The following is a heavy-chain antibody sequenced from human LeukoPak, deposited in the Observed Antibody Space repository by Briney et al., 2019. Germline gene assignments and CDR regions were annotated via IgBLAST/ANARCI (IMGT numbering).Heavy chain of an antibody. Sequence: SQTLSLTCTVSGGSISSGDSHWSWIRQPPGKGLEWIGYIFYSGNIYYNPSLKSRLTISLDMSKSQFSLKLSSVTAADTALYYCARAPGVAEVGRLDLWGRGTLVTVSP. CDR1: GGSISSGDSH. J-gene: IGHJ2*01. V-gene: IGHV4-30-4*01. CDR2: IFYSGNI. D-gene: IGHD7-27*01. CDR3: ARAPGVAEVGRLDL.